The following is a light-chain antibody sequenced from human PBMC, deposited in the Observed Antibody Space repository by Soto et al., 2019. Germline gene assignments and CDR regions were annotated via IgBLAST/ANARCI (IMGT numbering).Light chain of an antibody. CDR2: LNSDGSH. Sequence: QPVLTQSPSASASLGASVKLTCTLSSGHSSYASAWHQQQPEKGPRYLMKLNSDGSHSKGDGIPDRFSGSSSGAERYLTISSLQSEDEADDYCQTWGTGIPWVFGGGTKLTVL. V-gene: IGLV4-69*01. CDR3: QTWGTGIPWV. CDR1: SGHSSYA. J-gene: IGLJ3*02.